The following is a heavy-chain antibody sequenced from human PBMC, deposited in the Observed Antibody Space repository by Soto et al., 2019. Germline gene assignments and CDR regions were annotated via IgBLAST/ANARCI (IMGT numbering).Heavy chain of an antibody. CDR3: ARPLWRDDYNWGYFDL. CDR1: GFTFSSYA. V-gene: IGHV3-30-3*01. D-gene: IGHD4-4*01. Sequence: QVQLVESGGGVVQPGRSLRLSCAASGFTFSSYAMHWVRQVPGKGLEWVAVIPYDGSNKYYADSVKGRFTISRDNSKNTLYLQMNSLRAEDTAVYYCARPLWRDDYNWGYFDLWGRGTLVTVSS. CDR2: IPYDGSNK. J-gene: IGHJ2*01.